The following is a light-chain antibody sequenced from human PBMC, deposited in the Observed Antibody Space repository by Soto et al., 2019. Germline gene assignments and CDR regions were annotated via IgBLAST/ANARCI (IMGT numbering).Light chain of an antibody. CDR3: SSYTSSSTPYV. CDR2: DVS. J-gene: IGLJ1*01. Sequence: ITISXTGKXSDFGGYNYVSWYHQHPGKAPKLMIYDVSNRPSGVSNRSSGSKSGNTASLTISGFQAEDEADYYCSSYTSSSTPYVFGTGTKVTVL. V-gene: IGLV2-14*04. CDR1: XSDFGGYNY.